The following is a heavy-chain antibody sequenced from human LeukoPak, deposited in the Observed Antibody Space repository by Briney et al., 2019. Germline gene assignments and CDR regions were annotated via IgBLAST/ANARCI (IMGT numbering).Heavy chain of an antibody. Sequence: ASVKVSCKASGGSFSNFAISWVRQAPGQGFEWLGGIFGTVTYAPNFQGRVTMTEDTSTDTAYMELSSLRSEDTAVYYCATQLVATGTHDYWGQGTLVTVSS. V-gene: IGHV1-69*06. CDR2: IFGTV. J-gene: IGHJ4*02. CDR1: GGSFSNFA. CDR3: ATQLVATGTHDY. D-gene: IGHD5-12*01.